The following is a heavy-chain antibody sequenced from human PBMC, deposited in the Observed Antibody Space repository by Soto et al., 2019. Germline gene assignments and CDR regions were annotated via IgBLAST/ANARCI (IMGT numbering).Heavy chain of an antibody. CDR1: GYNFNRYW. Sequence: HGESLKISCKGSGYNFNRYWIGWVRQMPGKGLEWMGVIYPGDSDTRYSPSLQGQVTISADKSSSAAYLQWSSLQASATATYYCPRSLVNVTYEVFDIWGHGTMVTVS. D-gene: IGHD3-16*01. CDR3: PRSLVNVTYEVFDI. J-gene: IGHJ3*02. CDR2: IYPGDSDT. V-gene: IGHV5-51*01.